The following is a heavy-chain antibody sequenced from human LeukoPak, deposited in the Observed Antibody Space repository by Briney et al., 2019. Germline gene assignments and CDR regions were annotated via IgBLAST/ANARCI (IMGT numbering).Heavy chain of an antibody. CDR2: IKSDGST. J-gene: IGHJ6*03. CDR1: GFTFSRYW. Sequence: GGSLRLSCAASGFTFSRYWMHWVRQAPGKGLVWVSRIKSDGSTNYADSVKGRFTISRDNAKNSLSLQMKSLRAEDTAVYYCVRGEYSYGPLDYYYYMDVWGKGTTVTVSS. CDR3: VRGEYSYGPLDYYYYMDV. D-gene: IGHD5-18*01. V-gene: IGHV3-74*01.